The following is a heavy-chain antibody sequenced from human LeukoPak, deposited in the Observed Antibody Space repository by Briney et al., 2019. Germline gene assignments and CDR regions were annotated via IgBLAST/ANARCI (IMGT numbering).Heavy chain of an antibody. V-gene: IGHV3-30-3*01. J-gene: IGHJ4*02. CDR3: ASLYCSSTSCQQL. Sequence: GRSLRLSCAASGFTFSSYAMHWVRQAPGKGLEWVAVISYDGSNKYYADSVKGRFTISRDNSKNTPYLQMNSLRAEDTAVYYCASLYCSSTSCQQLWGQGTLVTVSS. CDR1: GFTFSSYA. D-gene: IGHD2-2*01. CDR2: ISYDGSNK.